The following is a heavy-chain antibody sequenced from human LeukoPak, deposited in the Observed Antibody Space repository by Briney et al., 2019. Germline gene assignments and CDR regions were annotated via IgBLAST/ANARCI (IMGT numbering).Heavy chain of an antibody. CDR3: ARGGGIWFGELLSFPFDY. D-gene: IGHD3-10*01. J-gene: IGHJ4*02. V-gene: IGHV4-59*01. CDR1: GGSISSYY. CDR2: IYYSGST. Sequence: SETLSLTCTVSGGSISSYYWSWIRQPPGKGLEWIGYIYYSGSTNYNPSLKSRVTISVDTSKNQFSLKLSSVTAADTAVYYCARGGGIWFGELLSFPFDYWGQGTLVTVSS.